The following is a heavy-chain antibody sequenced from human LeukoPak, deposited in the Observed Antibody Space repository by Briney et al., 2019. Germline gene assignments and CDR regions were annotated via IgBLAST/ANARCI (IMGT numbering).Heavy chain of an antibody. V-gene: IGHV3-23*01. CDR2: ISGGGGST. D-gene: IGHD6-19*01. Sequence: GGSLRLSCAASGFIFSDYAMSWVRQAPGRGLEWVSAISGGGGSTYYADSVKGRFTISRDDSKNTLYLQVNSLRAEDSALYYCARASGWAFQHFDYWGQGTLVTVSS. CDR1: GFIFSDYA. CDR3: ARASGWAFQHFDY. J-gene: IGHJ4*02.